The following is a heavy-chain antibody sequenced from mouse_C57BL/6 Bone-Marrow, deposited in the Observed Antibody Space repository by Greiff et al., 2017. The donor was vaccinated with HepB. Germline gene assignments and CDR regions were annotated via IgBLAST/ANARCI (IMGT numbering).Heavy chain of an antibody. J-gene: IGHJ2*01. Sequence: VQLQQSGAELVRPGASVKLSCTASGFTIKDDSMHWVKQRPEQGLEWIGCIDPENGDTEYASKFQGKATITADTSSNTAYLQLSSLTSEDTAVYYCTTGGYYGSSFDYGGQGTTLTVSS. CDR2: IDPENGDT. D-gene: IGHD1-1*01. CDR1: GFTIKDDS. CDR3: TTGGYYGSSFDY. V-gene: IGHV14-4*01.